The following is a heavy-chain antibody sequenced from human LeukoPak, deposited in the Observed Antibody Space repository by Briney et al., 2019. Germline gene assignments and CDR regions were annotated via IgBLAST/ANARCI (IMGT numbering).Heavy chain of an antibody. J-gene: IGHJ4*02. Sequence: GASVKVSCKASGYTFTSYGISWVRQAPGQGLEWMGWISAYNGNTNYAQKLQGRVTMTIDTSTSTAYMELRSLRSDDTAVYYCASVGATKGLPYYFDYWGQGTLVTVSS. D-gene: IGHD1-26*01. CDR3: ASVGATKGLPYYFDY. V-gene: IGHV1-18*01. CDR2: ISAYNGNT. CDR1: GYTFTSYG.